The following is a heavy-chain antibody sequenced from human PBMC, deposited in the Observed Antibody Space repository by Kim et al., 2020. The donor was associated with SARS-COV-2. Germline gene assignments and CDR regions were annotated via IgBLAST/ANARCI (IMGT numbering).Heavy chain of an antibody. CDR3: ARDVLRYFDWLTTPEFDY. CDR1: GFTFSSYG. J-gene: IGHJ4*02. Sequence: GGSLRLSCAASGFTFSSYGMSWVRQAPGKGLEGVANIKQDGSEKYYVDSVKGRFTISRDNAKNSLYLQMNSLRAEDTAVYYCARDVLRYFDWLTTPEFDYWGQGTLVTVSS. CDR2: IKQDGSEK. D-gene: IGHD3-9*01. V-gene: IGHV3-7*01.